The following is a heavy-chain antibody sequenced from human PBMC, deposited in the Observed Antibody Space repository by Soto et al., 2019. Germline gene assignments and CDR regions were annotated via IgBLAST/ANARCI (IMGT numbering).Heavy chain of an antibody. Sequence: ASVKVSCKASGYTFTSYDINWVRQATGQGLEWMGWMSAYNGNTNYAQKLQGRVTMTTDTSTSTAYVELRSLRSGDTAVYYCARAGYEKMWFDPWGQGTLVTVSS. CDR3: ARAGYEKMWFDP. V-gene: IGHV1-18*01. D-gene: IGHD3-3*01. CDR2: MSAYNGNT. CDR1: GYTFTSYD. J-gene: IGHJ5*02.